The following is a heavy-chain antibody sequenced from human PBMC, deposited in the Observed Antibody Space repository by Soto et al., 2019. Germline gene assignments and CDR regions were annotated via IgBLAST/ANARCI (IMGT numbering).Heavy chain of an antibody. CDR3: ARGAVASNYYGLDV. V-gene: IGHV3-30-3*01. Sequence: VQLVESGGGLVQPGGSLRLSCAASGFIFSSYAMHWVRQAPGKGLEWVAVISYDGSNKYYADSVKGRFTISRDNSKNTLYLQMNSLRADDTAVYYCARGAVASNYYGLDVWGQGTTVTVSS. D-gene: IGHD6-19*01. CDR1: GFIFSSYA. J-gene: IGHJ6*02. CDR2: ISYDGSNK.